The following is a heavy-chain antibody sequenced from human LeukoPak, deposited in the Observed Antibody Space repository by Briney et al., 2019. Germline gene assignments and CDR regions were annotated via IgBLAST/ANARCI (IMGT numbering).Heavy chain of an antibody. D-gene: IGHD3-3*01. CDR2: IYYSGST. CDR1: GGSISSSSYY. V-gene: IGHV4-39*01. CDR3: ASILTTFDFWSGANWFDP. J-gene: IGHJ5*02. Sequence: KPSETLSLTCTVSGGSISSSSYYWGWIRQPPGKGLEWIGSIYYSGSTYYNPSPKSRVTISVDTSKNQFSLKLSSVTAADTAVYYCASILTTFDFWSGANWFDPWGQGTLVTVSS.